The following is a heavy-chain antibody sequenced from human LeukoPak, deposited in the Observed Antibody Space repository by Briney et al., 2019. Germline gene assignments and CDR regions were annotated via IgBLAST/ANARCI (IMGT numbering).Heavy chain of an antibody. CDR2: ISGSGGST. Sequence: GGSLRLSCAASGFTFSSYAMSWVRQAPGKGLEWVSAISGSGGSTYYADSVKGRFTISRDNSKNTLYLQMNSLRAEDTAVYYCATSVTYYYGSGSSGDYWGQGTLVTISS. V-gene: IGHV3-23*01. CDR1: GFTFSSYA. D-gene: IGHD3-10*01. J-gene: IGHJ4*02. CDR3: ATSVTYYYGSGSSGDY.